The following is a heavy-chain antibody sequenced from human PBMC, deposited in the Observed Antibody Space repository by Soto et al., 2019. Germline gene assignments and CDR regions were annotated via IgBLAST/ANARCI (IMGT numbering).Heavy chain of an antibody. CDR1: GGSISNVY. CDR3: ARAYYDRSGYAVDP. Sequence: SETLSLTSRVSGGSISNVYWTWIRQPPGKGLEWIGYIYKGGSINYNPSLKSRVTISVDTSNNQFSLKLSSVTAADTAVYYCARAYYDRSGYAVDPWGQGTLVTVSS. J-gene: IGHJ5*02. V-gene: IGHV4-4*09. CDR2: IYKGGSI. D-gene: IGHD3-22*01.